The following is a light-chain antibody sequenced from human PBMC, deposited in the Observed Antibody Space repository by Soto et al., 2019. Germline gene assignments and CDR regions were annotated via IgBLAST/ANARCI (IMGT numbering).Light chain of an antibody. Sequence: EIVLTQSPGTLSLSPGERATLSCRASQSVSSNYLAWYQQKPGQAPRLLIYGASSRATGIPDRFSGSGSGTDFIVTISRLEPEDFGLYYWQQYGSSPLTFGGGTKVEIK. V-gene: IGKV3-20*01. CDR2: GAS. CDR3: QQYGSSPLT. J-gene: IGKJ4*01. CDR1: QSVSSNY.